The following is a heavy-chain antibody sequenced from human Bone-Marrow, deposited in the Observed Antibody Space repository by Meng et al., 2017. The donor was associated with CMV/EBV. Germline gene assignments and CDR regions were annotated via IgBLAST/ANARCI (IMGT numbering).Heavy chain of an antibody. CDR1: GFTFSSYA. CDR2: ISSSGAST. J-gene: IGHJ4*02. CDR3: AKDKGGSIWSFDY. D-gene: IGHD3-3*01. V-gene: IGHV3-23*01. Sequence: CAVSGFTFSSYAMTWVRQAPGKGLEWVSAISSSGASTNYADSVTGRFTISRDNSKNTLYLQMPSLRADDTAIYYCAKDKGGSIWSFDYWGQGTLVTVSS.